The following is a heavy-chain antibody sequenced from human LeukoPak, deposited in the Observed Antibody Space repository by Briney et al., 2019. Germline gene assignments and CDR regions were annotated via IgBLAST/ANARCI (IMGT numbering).Heavy chain of an antibody. CDR2: ISSSSSYI. Sequence: GGSLRLSCAASGFTFSSYSMNWVRQAPGKGLEWVSSISSSSSYIYYADSVKGRFTISRDNAKNSLYLQMNSLRAEDTAVYYCARDLRLYYDFWSGYYPAYMDVWGKGTTVTVSS. CDR3: ARDLRLYYDFWSGYYPAYMDV. V-gene: IGHV3-21*01. D-gene: IGHD3-3*01. CDR1: GFTFSSYS. J-gene: IGHJ6*03.